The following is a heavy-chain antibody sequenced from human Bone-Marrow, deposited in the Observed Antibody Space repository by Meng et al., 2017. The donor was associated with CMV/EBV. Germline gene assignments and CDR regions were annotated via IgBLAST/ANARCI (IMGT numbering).Heavy chain of an antibody. CDR1: GGSISSSSYY. CDR3: ARGYYDFWSGGGLDV. Sequence: SEPLSLTCTVSGGSISSSSYYWGWIRQPPGKGLEWIGSIYYSGSTYYNPSLKSRVTISVDTSKSQFSLKLSSVTAADTAMYYCARGYYDFWSGGGLDVWGQGTTVTVSS. D-gene: IGHD3-3*01. CDR2: IYYSGST. J-gene: IGHJ6*02. V-gene: IGHV4-39*07.